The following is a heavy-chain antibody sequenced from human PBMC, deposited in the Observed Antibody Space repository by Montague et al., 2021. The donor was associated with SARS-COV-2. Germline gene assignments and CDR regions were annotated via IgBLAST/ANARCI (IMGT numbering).Heavy chain of an antibody. J-gene: IGHJ4*02. CDR2: INHRGTT. CDR3: ASGREVYAINGDLNY. D-gene: IGHD2-8*01. Sequence: SETLSLTCTVSGASFNFNYCSWIRQPPRKGLDLDGEINHRGTTNNNPSLTPRVTISIDTSTNQFSLNLSSVTVATTAVYYCASGREVYAINGDLNYWGQGTLVTVSS. CDR1: GASFNFNY. V-gene: IGHV4-34*01.